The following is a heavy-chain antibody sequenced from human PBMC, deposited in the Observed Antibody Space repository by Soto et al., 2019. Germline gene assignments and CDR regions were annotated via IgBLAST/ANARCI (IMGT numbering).Heavy chain of an antibody. J-gene: IGHJ2*01. Sequence: SVKVSCKASEDTFRNYAISWVRQAPGQGLEWMGGIIPIFGTANYAQKSQGRVTITADTSANTVYLELSSLRSEDTAVYYCASNQYDSSDYYYWYLGLWGRGTPGTGS. V-gene: IGHV1-69*06. D-gene: IGHD3-22*01. CDR2: IIPIFGTA. CDR1: EDTFRNYA. CDR3: ASNQYDSSDYYYWYLGL.